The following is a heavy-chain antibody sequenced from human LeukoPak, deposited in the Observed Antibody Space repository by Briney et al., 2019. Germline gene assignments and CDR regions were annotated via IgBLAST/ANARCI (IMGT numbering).Heavy chain of an antibody. D-gene: IGHD6-13*01. Sequence: SLRLSCAASGFIFSSYSMSWVGQAPGKGLEWVSVITGSGGNTYYADSVKGRFTISNDNSKNTVYLQMSSLRVDDTAVYYCAKAASSSWPSYYYGMDVWGQGTTVTVSS. V-gene: IGHV3-23*01. CDR3: AKAASSSWPSYYYGMDV. CDR2: ITGSGGNT. J-gene: IGHJ6*02. CDR1: GFIFSSYS.